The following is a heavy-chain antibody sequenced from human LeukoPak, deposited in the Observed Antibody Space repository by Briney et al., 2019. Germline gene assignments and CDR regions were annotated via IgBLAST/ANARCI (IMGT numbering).Heavy chain of an antibody. CDR2: ISSSSSSYI. J-gene: IGHJ5*02. D-gene: IGHD3-3*01. CDR1: GFTFSSYS. Sequence: PGGSLRLSCAASGFTFSSYSMNWVRQAPGKGLEWVSSISSSSSSYIYYADSVKGRFTISRDNAKNSLYLQMNSLRAEDTAVYYCARDRYHGTDYDFWSGYPINWFDPWGQGTLVTVSS. V-gene: IGHV3-21*01. CDR3: ARDRYHGTDYDFWSGYPINWFDP.